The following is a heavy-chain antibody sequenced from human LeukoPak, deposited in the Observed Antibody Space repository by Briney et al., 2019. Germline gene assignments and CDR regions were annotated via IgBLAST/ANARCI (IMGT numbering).Heavy chain of an antibody. CDR1: GGSISSGSYY. D-gene: IGHD3-9*01. V-gene: IGHV4-61*02. CDR2: IYTSGST. J-gene: IGHJ3*02. Sequence: SETLSLTCTVSGGSISSGSYYWSWIRQPAGKGLEWIGRIYTSGSTNYNPSLKSRVTISVDPSKNQFSLKLSSVTAADTAVYYCARSYDILTGYKPGAFDIWGQGTMVTVSS. CDR3: ARSYDILTGYKPGAFDI.